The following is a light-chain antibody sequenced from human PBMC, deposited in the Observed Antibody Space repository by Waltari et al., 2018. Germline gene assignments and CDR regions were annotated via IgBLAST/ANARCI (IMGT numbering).Light chain of an antibody. Sequence: ELMLPQSPATLSLSPGERATLSCRASQTVRTYLAWYQQKPGQAPRLLIFDASSRATGIPAKFSGSGSGTDFTLTVSNLEPEDFAVYYCQQRANWPYTFGQGTRVEI. V-gene: IGKV3-11*01. CDR1: QTVRTY. CDR2: DAS. CDR3: QQRANWPYT. J-gene: IGKJ2*01.